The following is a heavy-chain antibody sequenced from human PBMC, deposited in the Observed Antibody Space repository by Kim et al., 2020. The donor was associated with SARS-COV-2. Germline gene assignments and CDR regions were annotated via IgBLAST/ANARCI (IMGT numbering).Heavy chain of an antibody. D-gene: IGHD2-2*01. Sequence: GGSLRLSCAASGFNLSSYAMHWVRQAPGKGLEWVAVIPFDGTNKYYGDSVKGRFTISRDNSKNTLYLQMNSLRAEDTAFYYCVKVVTSSVRDWVDPWGEGTLVTVSS. CDR3: VKVVTSSVRDWVDP. V-gene: IGHV3-30*02. CDR1: GFNLSSYA. CDR2: IPFDGTNK. J-gene: IGHJ5*02.